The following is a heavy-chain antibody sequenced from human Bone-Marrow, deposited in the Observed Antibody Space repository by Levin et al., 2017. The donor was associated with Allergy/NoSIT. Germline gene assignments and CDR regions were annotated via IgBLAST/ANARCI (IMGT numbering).Heavy chain of an antibody. J-gene: IGHJ4*02. Sequence: GESLKISCAASGSKFNYHAMHWVRQAPGKGLEWVTLISYDGNNQYYADSVTGRFTISRDNSKNTLSLQMSNLRAEDTAVYYCARDKNTGYAGDYWGQGTLVTVSS. CDR2: ISYDGNNQ. V-gene: IGHV3-30*04. CDR1: GSKFNYHA. D-gene: IGHD2-8*02. CDR3: ARDKNTGYAGDY.